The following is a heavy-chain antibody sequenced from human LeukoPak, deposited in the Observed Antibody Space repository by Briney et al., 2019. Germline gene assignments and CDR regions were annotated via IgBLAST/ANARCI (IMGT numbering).Heavy chain of an antibody. V-gene: IGHV3-7*03. CDR2: IKQDGSEK. CDR3: AREEDIVVVPAAMHY. D-gene: IGHD2-2*01. J-gene: IGHJ4*02. Sequence: GGSLRLSCAASGFTFSSYWMSWVRQAPGKGLEWVANIKQDGSEKHYVDSVKGRFTISRDNAKNSLYLQMNSLRAEDTAVYYCAREEDIVVVPAAMHYWGQGTLVTVSS. CDR1: GFTFSSYW.